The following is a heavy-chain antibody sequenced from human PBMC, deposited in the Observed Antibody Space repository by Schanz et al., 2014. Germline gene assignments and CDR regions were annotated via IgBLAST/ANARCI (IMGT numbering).Heavy chain of an antibody. D-gene: IGHD6-13*01. V-gene: IGHV3-30*03. CDR2: ISYDGSSK. Sequence: QVQLVESGGGVVQPGRSLRLSCAASGFTFRSYGMHWVRQAPGKGLEWVALISYDGSSKNHADSVQGRFTISRDNSKNALYLQMDSLRSEDTAVYYCASSGAGYSSSWDFDYWGQGTLVTVSS. CDR3: ASSGAGYSSSWDFDY. J-gene: IGHJ4*02. CDR1: GFTFRSYG.